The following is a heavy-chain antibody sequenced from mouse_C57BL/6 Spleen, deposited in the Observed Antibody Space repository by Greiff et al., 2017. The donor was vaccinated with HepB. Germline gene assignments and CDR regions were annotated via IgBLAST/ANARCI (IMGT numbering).Heavy chain of an antibody. CDR2: ISSGSSTI. D-gene: IGHD2-3*01. J-gene: IGHJ3*01. CDR1: GFTFSDYG. V-gene: IGHV5-17*01. CDR3: AKRDGYWFAY. Sequence: EVQVVESGGGLVKPGGSLKLSCAASGFTFSDYGMHWVRQAPEKGLEWVAYISSGSSTIYYADTVKGRFTISRDNAKNTLFLQMTSLRSEDTAMYYCAKRDGYWFAYWSQGTLVTVSA.